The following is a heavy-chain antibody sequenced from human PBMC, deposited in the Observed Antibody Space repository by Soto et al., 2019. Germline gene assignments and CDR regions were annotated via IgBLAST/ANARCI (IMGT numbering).Heavy chain of an antibody. CDR1: GGTFSSYA. J-gene: IGHJ3*02. V-gene: IGHV1-69*01. Sequence: QVQLVQSGAAVKKPGSSVKVSCKASGGTFSSYAISWVRQAPGQGREWMGGIIPIFGTANYAQKFQGRVTIPEDESTSTAYMELSSLRSEDTAVYYCARGLITGTQVGAFDIWGQGTMVTVSS. D-gene: IGHD1-20*01. CDR2: IIPIFGTA. CDR3: ARGLITGTQVGAFDI.